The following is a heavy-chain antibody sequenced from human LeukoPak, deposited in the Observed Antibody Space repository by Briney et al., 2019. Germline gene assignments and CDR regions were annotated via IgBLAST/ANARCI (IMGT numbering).Heavy chain of an antibody. V-gene: IGHV4-34*01. D-gene: IGHD5-18*01. CDR1: GGSFSDYY. CDR2: INPSGST. J-gene: IGHJ6*03. Sequence: SETLSLTCAVYGGSFSDYYWGWIRQPPGKGLEWIGEINPSGSTNYSPSLKRRVTISVDTSKNQFSLKLSSVAAADTAVYFCVRVGYSYVINDWSRTGLGAYPTKYYYHMDVWDKGTTVTVSS. CDR3: VRVGYSYVINDWSRTGLGAYPTKYYYHMDV.